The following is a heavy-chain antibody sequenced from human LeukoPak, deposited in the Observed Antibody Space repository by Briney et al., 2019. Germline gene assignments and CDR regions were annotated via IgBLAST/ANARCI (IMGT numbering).Heavy chain of an antibody. Sequence: GGSLRLSCAASGFTFSSYGMHWVRQAPGKGLEWVAFIRYDGSNKYYADSVKGRFTISRDNSKNTLYLQMNSLRAEDTAVYYCAKDHWSIDYDSSGYFDYWGQGTLVTVSS. V-gene: IGHV3-30*02. CDR3: AKDHWSIDYDSSGYFDY. J-gene: IGHJ4*02. CDR2: IRYDGSNK. CDR1: GFTFSSYG. D-gene: IGHD3-22*01.